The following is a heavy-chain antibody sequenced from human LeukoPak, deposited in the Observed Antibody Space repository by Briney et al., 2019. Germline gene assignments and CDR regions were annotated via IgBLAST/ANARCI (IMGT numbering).Heavy chain of an antibody. J-gene: IGHJ4*02. CDR1: GYTFTIYG. CDR2: ISAYNGNT. Sequence: RASVTVSCTASGYTFTIYGLSWVRQAPGQGLEWMGWISAYNGNTDYAQKLQGRVTITTDTSTGTAYMELRSLRSDDTAVYYCASSRAGGYFDYWGQGTLVTVSS. V-gene: IGHV1-18*04. CDR3: ASSRAGGYFDY. D-gene: IGHD3-16*01.